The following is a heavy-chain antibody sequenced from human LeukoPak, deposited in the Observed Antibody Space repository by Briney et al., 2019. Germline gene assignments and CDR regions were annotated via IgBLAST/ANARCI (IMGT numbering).Heavy chain of an antibody. CDR2: IYPGDSDA. CDR3: ARDAQYYDFWSGYPPYDAFDI. D-gene: IGHD3-3*01. J-gene: IGHJ3*02. Sequence: GESLKISCKGSGYSFTSYWIGWVRQMPGKGLEWMGIIYPGDSDARYSPSFQGQVTISADKSISTAYLQWSSLKASDTAMYYCARDAQYYDFWSGYPPYDAFDIWGQGTMVTVSS. V-gene: IGHV5-51*01. CDR1: GYSFTSYW.